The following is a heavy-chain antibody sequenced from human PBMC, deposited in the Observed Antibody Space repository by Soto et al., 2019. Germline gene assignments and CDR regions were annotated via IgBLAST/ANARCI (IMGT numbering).Heavy chain of an antibody. CDR2: IIPIFGTA. CDR1: GGTCSIYA. CDR3: ARSGETAIFGVVADAFDI. V-gene: IGHV1-69*13. Sequence: SVKVSCKASGGTCSIYAISWVRQAPLQWLEWMGGIIPIFGTANYAQKFQGRVTITADESTSTAYMELSSLRSEDTAVYYCARSGETAIFGVVADAFDIWGQGTMVTVSS. J-gene: IGHJ3*02. D-gene: IGHD3-3*01.